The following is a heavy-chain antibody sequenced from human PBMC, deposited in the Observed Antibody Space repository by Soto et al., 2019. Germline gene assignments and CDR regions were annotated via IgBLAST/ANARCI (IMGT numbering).Heavy chain of an antibody. CDR3: ARYYDSDVYYWYFDL. V-gene: IGHV4-30-2*01. Sequence: QLQLQESGSGLVKPSETLSLTCSVSGGYISSGGYYWGWIRQPPGKGLEWIGNGHHDGRTSYNPSLKSRVTITVDRSRNQFSLKLESLTAADTAVYYCARYYDSDVYYWYFDLWGRGTRVTVSS. J-gene: IGHJ2*01. CDR1: GGYISSGGYY. CDR2: GHHDGRT. D-gene: IGHD3-16*01.